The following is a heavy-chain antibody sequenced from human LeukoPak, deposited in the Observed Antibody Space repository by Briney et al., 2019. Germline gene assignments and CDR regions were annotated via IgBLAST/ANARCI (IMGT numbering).Heavy chain of an antibody. CDR1: GGSISSSSYY. CDR2: IYYSGST. J-gene: IGHJ6*02. V-gene: IGHV4-39*01. D-gene: IGHD6-19*01. Sequence: SETLSLTCTVSGGSISSSSYYWGWIRQPPGKGLEWIGSIYYSGSTYYNQSLKSRVTISVDTSKNQFSLKLSSVTAADTAVYYCASLSSGWYYYYGMDVWGQGTTVTVSS. CDR3: ASLSSGWYYYYGMDV.